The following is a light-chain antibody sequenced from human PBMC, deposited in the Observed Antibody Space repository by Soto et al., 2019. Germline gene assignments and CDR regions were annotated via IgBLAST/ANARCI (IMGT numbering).Light chain of an antibody. V-gene: IGLV2-23*01. CDR2: EGN. Sequence: QSVLTQPASVSGSPGQSITISCTGTSSDFGSYNLVSWYQQHPGKAPKLMIYEGNKRPSGVSNRFSGSKSGNTAFLTISGLQAEDEADYYCCSYAGSSTFYVFGTGTKVTVL. J-gene: IGLJ1*01. CDR3: CSYAGSSTFYV. CDR1: SSDFGSYNL.